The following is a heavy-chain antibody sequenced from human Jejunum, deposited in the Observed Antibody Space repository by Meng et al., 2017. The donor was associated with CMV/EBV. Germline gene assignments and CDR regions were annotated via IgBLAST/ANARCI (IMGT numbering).Heavy chain of an antibody. J-gene: IGHJ4*02. Sequence: PWESLALTCAGYSVSVSGYYWGWSRQPPRKGLGWIGEINHSGSTNYNPSLKSRVDISLGTSRNHFSLTLSSVTAEDTAVYFCARGSIFVSFDSWGQGTLVTVSS. CDR1: SVSVSGYY. D-gene: IGHD3-3*01. CDR2: INHSGST. V-gene: IGHV4-34*01. CDR3: ARGSIFVSFDS.